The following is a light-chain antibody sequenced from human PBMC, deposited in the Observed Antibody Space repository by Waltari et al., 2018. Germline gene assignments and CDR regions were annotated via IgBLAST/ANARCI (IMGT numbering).Light chain of an antibody. Sequence: ELTQPPSVSESHGQTARITCSGNALPKQYGYWYQQKPGQAPVLVIDKDRESPSGIPGRFSGSSAGTTVTLTISGVQAEDEAYYYCQSADNSNTYVIFGGGTKLTVL. J-gene: IGLJ2*01. CDR1: ALPKQY. CDR3: QSADNSNTYVI. V-gene: IGLV3-25*03. CDR2: KDR.